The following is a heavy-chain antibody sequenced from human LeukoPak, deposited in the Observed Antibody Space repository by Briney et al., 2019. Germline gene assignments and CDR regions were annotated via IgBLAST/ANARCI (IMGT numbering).Heavy chain of an antibody. CDR2: ISGSGGST. V-gene: IGHV3-23*01. CDR3: ARGSTIDYFFDY. D-gene: IGHD4/OR15-4a*01. CDR1: GFTFSSYA. J-gene: IGHJ4*02. Sequence: GGSLRLSCAASGFTFSSYAMSWVRQAPGKGLEWVSAISGSGGSTYYADSVKGRFTISRDNSKNSLYLQMNSLRAEDTAIYYCARGSTIDYFFDYWGQGTLVTVSS.